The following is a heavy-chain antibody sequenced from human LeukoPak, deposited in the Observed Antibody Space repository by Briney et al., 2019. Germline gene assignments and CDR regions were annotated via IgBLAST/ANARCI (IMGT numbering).Heavy chain of an antibody. V-gene: IGHV1-69*04. Sequence: ASVKVSCKASGGTFSSYAISRVRQAPGQGLEWMGRIIPILGIANYAQKFQGRVTITADKSTSTAYMELSSLRSEDTAVYYCARATRDTAMAKIDYWGQGTLVTVSS. J-gene: IGHJ4*02. CDR2: IIPILGIA. D-gene: IGHD5-18*01. CDR1: GGTFSSYA. CDR3: ARATRDTAMAKIDY.